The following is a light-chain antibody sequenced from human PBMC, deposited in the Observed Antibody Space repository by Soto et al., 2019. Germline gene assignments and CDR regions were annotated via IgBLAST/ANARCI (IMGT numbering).Light chain of an antibody. J-gene: IGLJ2*01. V-gene: IGLV1-51*01. CDR3: GTWDSSLDAWV. CDR1: GANIGNNY. CDR2: DNV. Sequence: QSVLTQPPSVSAAPRQRVTISCSGGGANIGNNYVTWYQQLPGKAPRLLIYDNVLRLSGIPDRFSGSKSGTSATLAIAGLQSGDDADYYCGTWDSSLDAWVFGGGTKLTVL.